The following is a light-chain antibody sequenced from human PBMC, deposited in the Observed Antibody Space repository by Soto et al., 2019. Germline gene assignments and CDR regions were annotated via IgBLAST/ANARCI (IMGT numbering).Light chain of an antibody. Sequence: QSVLTQPASVSGSPGQSITISYTGTSSDVGGYNYVSWYQQHPGKAPKLMIYDVSNRPSGVSNRFSGSKSGNTASLTISGLRAEDEADYYCSSYTSSSTLGVFGGGTKVTVL. V-gene: IGLV2-14*01. CDR3: SSYTSSSTLGV. J-gene: IGLJ2*01. CDR2: DVS. CDR1: SSDVGGYNY.